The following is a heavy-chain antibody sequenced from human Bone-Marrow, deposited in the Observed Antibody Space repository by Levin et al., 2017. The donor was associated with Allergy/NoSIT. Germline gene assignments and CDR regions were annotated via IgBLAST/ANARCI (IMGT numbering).Heavy chain of an antibody. CDR3: ARDPLSSPYDGVPYYFDH. J-gene: IGHJ4*02. CDR1: GFPFSSFA. Sequence: GGSLRLSCAASGFPFSSFAMHWIRQAPGKGLEWVAHVAFDGSNKYYTDSVKGRFTIFRDNSKNTVDLQMNSLTDQDTAVYYCARDPLSSPYDGVPYYFDHWGQGTLVTVSS. CDR2: VAFDGSNK. D-gene: IGHD2-8*01. V-gene: IGHV3-30-3*01.